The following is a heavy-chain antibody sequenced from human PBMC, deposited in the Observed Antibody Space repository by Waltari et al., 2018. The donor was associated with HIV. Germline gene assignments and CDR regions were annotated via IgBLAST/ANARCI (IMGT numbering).Heavy chain of an antibody. J-gene: IGHJ6*02. Sequence: EVQLVETGGGLIQPGGSLRLSFAASGFTVCSNYMSWVRQAQGKGLEWVSVIYSGGSTYYADSVKGRFTISRDNSKNTLYLQMNSLRAEDTAVYYCARNTYGSGSDLDYYGMDVWGQGTTVTVSS. V-gene: IGHV3-53*02. CDR3: ARNTYGSGSDLDYYGMDV. CDR1: GFTVCSNY. CDR2: IYSGGST. D-gene: IGHD3-10*01.